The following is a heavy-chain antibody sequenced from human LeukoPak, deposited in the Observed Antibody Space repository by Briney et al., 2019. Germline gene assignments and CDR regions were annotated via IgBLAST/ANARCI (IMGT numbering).Heavy chain of an antibody. Sequence: QPGGSLRLSCAASGFTFDDYAMNWVRQAPGKGLEWVSVIYSGGSTYYADSVKGRFTVSRDNSKNTLYLQMNSLRAEDTAVYYCTRDLGGTIDYWGQGTLVTVSS. CDR2: IYSGGST. CDR3: TRDLGGTIDY. D-gene: IGHD1-1*01. J-gene: IGHJ4*02. V-gene: IGHV3-53*01. CDR1: GFTFDDYA.